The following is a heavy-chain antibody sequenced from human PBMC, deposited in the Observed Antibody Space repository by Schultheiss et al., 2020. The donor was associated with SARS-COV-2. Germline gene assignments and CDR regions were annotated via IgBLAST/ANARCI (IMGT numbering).Heavy chain of an antibody. CDR2: ISSSSSYI. CDR1: GFTFSSYS. Sequence: GGSLRLSCAASGFTFSSYSMNWVRQAPGKGLEWVSSISSSSSYIYYADSVKGRFTISRDNSKNTLYLQMNSLRAEDTAVYYCAKETSLSDIVVVPAAIDYWGQGTLVTVSS. D-gene: IGHD2-2*02. V-gene: IGHV3-21*04. CDR3: AKETSLSDIVVVPAAIDY. J-gene: IGHJ4*02.